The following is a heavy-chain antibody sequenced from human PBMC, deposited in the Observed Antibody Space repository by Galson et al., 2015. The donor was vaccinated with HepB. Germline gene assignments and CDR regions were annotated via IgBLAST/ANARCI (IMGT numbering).Heavy chain of an antibody. CDR1: GGSISSYY. V-gene: IGHV4-4*07. Sequence: LSLTCTVSGGSISSYYWSWIRQPAGKGLEWIGRIYTSGSTNYNPSLKSRVTMSVDTSKNQFSLKLSSVTAADTAVYYCARDGELLGLHYYYYGMDVWGQGTTVTVSS. J-gene: IGHJ6*02. CDR3: ARDGELLGLHYYYYGMDV. CDR2: IYTSGST. D-gene: IGHD1-26*01.